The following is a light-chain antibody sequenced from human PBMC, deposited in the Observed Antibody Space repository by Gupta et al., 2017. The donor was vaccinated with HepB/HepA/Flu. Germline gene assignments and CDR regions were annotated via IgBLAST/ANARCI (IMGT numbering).Light chain of an antibody. Sequence: DIVMTQSPLSLPVTPGEPASIACRSSQSLLHSNGYNYLDWYLQKPGQSPKLLIYLGSNRASGVPERFSGSGSGTDFTLTISRVEAEDVGVYYCKQALQTAINFGQGTQLEIK. CDR3: KQALQTAIN. CDR2: LGS. CDR1: QSLLHSNGYNY. J-gene: IGKJ5*01. V-gene: IGKV2-28*01.